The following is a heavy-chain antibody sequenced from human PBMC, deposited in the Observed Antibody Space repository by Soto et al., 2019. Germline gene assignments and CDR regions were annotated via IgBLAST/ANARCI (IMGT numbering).Heavy chain of an antibody. D-gene: IGHD3-22*01. J-gene: IGHJ3*02. Sequence: SETLSLTCTVSGGSISSYYWSWIRQPPGKGLEWIGYIYYSGSTNYNPSLKSRVTISVDTSKNQFSLKLSSVTAADTAVYYCARDQRSYYYDSSGYPYAFDIWGQGTMVTVSS. CDR1: GGSISSYY. V-gene: IGHV4-59*01. CDR2: IYYSGST. CDR3: ARDQRSYYYDSSGYPYAFDI.